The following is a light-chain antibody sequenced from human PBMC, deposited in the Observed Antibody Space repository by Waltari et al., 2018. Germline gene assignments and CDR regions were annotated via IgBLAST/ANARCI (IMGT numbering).Light chain of an antibody. J-gene: IGLJ3*02. CDR2: EVI. CDR1: SSDVGFYNL. CDR3: CSYAGRNIWV. V-gene: IGLV2-23*02. Sequence: QSALPQPASVSGSPGQSIPISCTGTSSDVGFYNLVSWYQQHPGKAPELVVYEVISRPSGVSNRFSGSKSGNTASLTISGLQAEDEADYYCCSYAGRNIWVFGGGTKLTVL.